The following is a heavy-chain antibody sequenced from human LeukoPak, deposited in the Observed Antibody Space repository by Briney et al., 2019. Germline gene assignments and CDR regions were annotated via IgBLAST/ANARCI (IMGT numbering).Heavy chain of an antibody. CDR2: ISWDGGST. CDR1: GFTFDDYA. V-gene: IGHV3-43D*03. J-gene: IGHJ5*02. Sequence: GGSLRLSCAASGFTFDDYAMHWVRQAPGKGLEWVSLISWDGGSTYYADSVKGRFTISRDNSKNSLYLQMNSLRADDTALYYCAKDIGGDRIAATGDAWGQGTLVTVSS. D-gene: IGHD6-13*01. CDR3: AKDIGGDRIAATGDA.